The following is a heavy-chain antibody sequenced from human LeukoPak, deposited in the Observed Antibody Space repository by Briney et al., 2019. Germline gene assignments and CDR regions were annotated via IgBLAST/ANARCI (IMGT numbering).Heavy chain of an antibody. CDR1: GFTVSSNY. J-gene: IGHJ4*02. CDR3: AREIGGYNF. D-gene: IGHD5-24*01. V-gene: IGHV3-66*01. Sequence: PGGSLRLSCAASGFTVSSNYMSWVRQAPGKGLEWVSVIYSGGYTYYGDPVKGRFTISRDNSKNTLYLQMNSLRVEDTAVYYCAREIGGYNFGGQGTLVTVSS. CDR2: IYSGGYT.